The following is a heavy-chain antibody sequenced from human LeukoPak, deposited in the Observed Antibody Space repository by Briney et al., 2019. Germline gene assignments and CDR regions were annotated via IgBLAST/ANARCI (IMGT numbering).Heavy chain of an antibody. Sequence: SQTLSLTCTVSGGSISSGIYYWRWIRQPAGKGLEWIGRIYTSGSTNYNPSLKSRVTISVDTSKNQFSLKLSSVTAADTAVYYCAREPIVLVPTALYYCDYWGQGTLVTVSS. V-gene: IGHV4-61*02. D-gene: IGHD2-2*01. CDR3: AREPIVLVPTALYYCDY. J-gene: IGHJ4*02. CDR2: IYTSGST. CDR1: GGSISSGIYY.